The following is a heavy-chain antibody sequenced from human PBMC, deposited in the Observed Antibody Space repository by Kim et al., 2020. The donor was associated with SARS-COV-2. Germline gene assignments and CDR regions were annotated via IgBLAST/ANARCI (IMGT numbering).Heavy chain of an antibody. CDR3: ARGPRVYSYGRNWFDP. D-gene: IGHD5-18*01. V-gene: IGHV4-34*01. J-gene: IGHJ5*02. Sequence: SETLSLTCAVYGGSFSGYYWSWIRQPPGKGLEWIGEINHSGSTNYNPSLKSRVTISVDTSKNQFSLKLSSVTAADTAVYYCARGPRVYSYGRNWFDPWGQGTLVTVSS. CDR1: GGSFSGYY. CDR2: INHSGST.